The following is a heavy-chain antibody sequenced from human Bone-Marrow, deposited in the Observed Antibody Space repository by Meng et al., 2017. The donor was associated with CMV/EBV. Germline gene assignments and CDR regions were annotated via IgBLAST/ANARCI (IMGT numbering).Heavy chain of an antibody. V-gene: IGHV1-2*02. Sequence: ASVKVSCKASGYTFTSYAMNWVRQAPGQGLEWMGWINPDSGGTNNAQKFQGRVTMTRDTSISTAYMELSRLRPDDTAVYYCARWVYDYNRVPGMDVWGQGTTVTVSS. CDR2: INPDSGGT. CDR1: GYTFTSYA. J-gene: IGHJ6*02. D-gene: IGHD4-11*01. CDR3: ARWVYDYNRVPGMDV.